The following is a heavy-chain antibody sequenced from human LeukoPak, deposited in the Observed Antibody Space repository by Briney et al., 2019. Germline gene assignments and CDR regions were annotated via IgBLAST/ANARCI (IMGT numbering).Heavy chain of an antibody. CDR1: GGSFSGYY. CDR3: ARERPGSSFDY. D-gene: IGHD1-26*01. CDR2: INHSGST. V-gene: IGHV4-34*01. J-gene: IGHJ4*02. Sequence: SETLSLTCAVYGGSFSGYYWSWIRQPPGKGLEWIGEINHSGSTNYNPSLKSRVTISVDTSKNRFSLKLSSVTAADTAVYYCARERPGSSFDYWGQGTLVTVSS.